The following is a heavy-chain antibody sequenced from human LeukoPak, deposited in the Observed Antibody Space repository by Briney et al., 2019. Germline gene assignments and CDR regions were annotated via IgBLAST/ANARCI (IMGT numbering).Heavy chain of an antibody. Sequence: GGSLRLSCAASGSTFSSYAMSWVRQAPGKGLEWVSGISGSGGSTYYGDSVKGRFTISRDNSKNTLYLQMNSLRAEDTAVYYCAKGQMGSSHCSGGSCHPYYFDYWGQGTLVTVSS. V-gene: IGHV3-23*01. CDR1: GSTFSSYA. D-gene: IGHD2-15*01. J-gene: IGHJ4*02. CDR3: AKGQMGSSHCSGGSCHPYYFDY. CDR2: ISGSGGST.